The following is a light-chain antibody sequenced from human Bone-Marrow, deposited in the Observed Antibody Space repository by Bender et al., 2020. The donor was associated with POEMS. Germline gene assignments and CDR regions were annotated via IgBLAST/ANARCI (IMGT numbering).Light chain of an antibody. CDR3: AVWDDSLNGWV. J-gene: IGLJ3*02. Sequence: QSVLTQPPSASGTPGQRVTISCSGSNSNIGTNYVYWYQQLPGTAPKLLIYRSHQRPSGVPDRFSGSRSGTSASLAISGLQSEDEADYYCAVWDDSLNGWVFGGGTKLTVL. CDR2: RSH. V-gene: IGLV1-47*01. CDR1: NSNIGTNY.